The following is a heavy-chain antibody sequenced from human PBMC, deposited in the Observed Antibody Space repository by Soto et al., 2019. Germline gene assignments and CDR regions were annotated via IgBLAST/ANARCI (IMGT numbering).Heavy chain of an antibody. Sequence: QVQLQESGPGLGKPSETLSLTCTVSGGSVISSTYYWSGIRKPPGKGLEWFGYIYYSGSTNYNPFLKSRVTISLDTSNNQFSLKLTSVTAADTAVYYCAGVVGANKPWYFDLWGSGTLVTVSS. J-gene: IGHJ2*01. CDR2: IYYSGST. CDR3: AGVVGANKPWYFDL. D-gene: IGHD1-26*01. V-gene: IGHV4-61*01. CDR1: GGSVISSTYY.